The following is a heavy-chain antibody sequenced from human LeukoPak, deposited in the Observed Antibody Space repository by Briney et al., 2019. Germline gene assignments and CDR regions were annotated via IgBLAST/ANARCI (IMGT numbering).Heavy chain of an antibody. V-gene: IGHV4-34*01. CDR2: INHSGST. Sequence: TPSETLSLTCAVYGGSFSGYYWSWIRQPPGKGLEWIGEINHSGSTNYNPSLKSRVTISVDTSKNQFSLKLSSVTAADTAVYYCARAYYVVVAAAFDYWGQGTLVTVSS. CDR3: ARAYYVVVAAAFDY. J-gene: IGHJ4*02. D-gene: IGHD2-15*01. CDR1: GGSFSGYY.